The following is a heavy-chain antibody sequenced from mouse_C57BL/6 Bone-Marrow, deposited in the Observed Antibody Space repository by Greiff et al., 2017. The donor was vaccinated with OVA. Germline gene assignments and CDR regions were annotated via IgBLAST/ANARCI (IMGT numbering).Heavy chain of an antibody. CDR3: AIDYAPWYVDV. V-gene: IGHV1-82*01. Sequence: VQLQQSGPELVKPGASVKISCKASGYAFSSSWMNWVKQRPGKGLEWIGRIYPGDGDTNYNGKFKGKATLTADKSSSTAYMQLSSLTSEDSAVYFCAIDYAPWYVDVWGTGTTVTVSS. CDR1: GYAFSSSW. D-gene: IGHD2-4*01. CDR2: IYPGDGDT. J-gene: IGHJ1*03.